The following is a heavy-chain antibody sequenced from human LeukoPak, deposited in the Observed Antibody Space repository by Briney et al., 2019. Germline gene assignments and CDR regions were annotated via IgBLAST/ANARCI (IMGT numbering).Heavy chain of an antibody. J-gene: IGHJ4*02. CDR3: ARDLGYCTNGVCHTRFDY. CDR1: GGSVSSDTYY. CDR2: VYYSGRT. D-gene: IGHD2-8*01. V-gene: IGHV4-61*01. Sequence: KPSETLSLTCGVSGGSVSSDTYYWHWIRRSPGKGLEWVGFVYYSGRTKYNPSLKSRVTMSIDTSKNQFSLKLSSVTAADTAVYYCARDLGYCTNGVCHTRFDYWGQGTLVAVSS.